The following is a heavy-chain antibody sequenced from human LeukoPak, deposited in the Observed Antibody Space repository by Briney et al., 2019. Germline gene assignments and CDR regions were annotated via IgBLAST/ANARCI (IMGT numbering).Heavy chain of an antibody. D-gene: IGHD6-13*01. Sequence: PGGSLRLSCAASGFTFSSYWMSWVRQAPGKGLEWVANIKQDGSEKYYVDSVKDRFTISRDNAKNSLYLQMNSLRAEDTAVYYCARDGAAAAKGLDYWGQGTLVTVSS. V-gene: IGHV3-7*01. CDR1: GFTFSSYW. CDR3: ARDGAAAAKGLDY. J-gene: IGHJ4*02. CDR2: IKQDGSEK.